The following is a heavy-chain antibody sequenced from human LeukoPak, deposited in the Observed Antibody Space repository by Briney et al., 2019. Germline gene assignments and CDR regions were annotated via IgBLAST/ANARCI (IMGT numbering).Heavy chain of an antibody. D-gene: IGHD2-15*01. V-gene: IGHV3-21*01. CDR3: ARDCSGSGGSCSSTDY. Sequence: RGSLRLSCVPSGFTFSIYSMNWVRQAPGKGLGWVSSISSSSSYINYADSVKGRFTISRDNAKNSLYLQMNRLRAEDTAVYYCARDCSGSGGSCSSTDYWGQGTLVTVSS. J-gene: IGHJ4*02. CDR2: ISSSSSYI. CDR1: GFTFSIYS.